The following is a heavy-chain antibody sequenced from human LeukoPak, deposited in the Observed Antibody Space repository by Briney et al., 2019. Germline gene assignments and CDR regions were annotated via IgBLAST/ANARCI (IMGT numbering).Heavy chain of an antibody. V-gene: IGHV4-39*07. CDR2: IYYSGST. D-gene: IGHD6-19*01. CDR1: GGSISSSSYY. J-gene: IGHJ6*03. Sequence: SETLSLTCTVSGGSISSSSYYWGWIRQPPGKGLEWIGSIYYSGSTYHNPSLKSRVTISVDTSKNQFSLKLSSVTAADTAVYYCARVGGYSSGWYEVGYYYYYYMDVWGKGTTVTVSS. CDR3: ARVGGYSSGWYEVGYYYYYYMDV.